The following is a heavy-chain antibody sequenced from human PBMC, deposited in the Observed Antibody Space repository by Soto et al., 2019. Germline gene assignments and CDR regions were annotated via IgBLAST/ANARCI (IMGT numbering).Heavy chain of an antibody. V-gene: IGHV3-74*01. Sequence: PGGSLRLSCAASGFTFSSYWMHWVRQAPGKGLVCVSRINSDGSSTSYADYVKGRFTISRDNAKNTLYLQMNSLRAEDTAVYYCARGRPEFCSGGSCYSDWFDPWGQGTLVTVSS. CDR3: ARGRPEFCSGGSCYSDWFDP. CDR1: GFTFSSYW. J-gene: IGHJ5*02. CDR2: INSDGSST. D-gene: IGHD2-15*01.